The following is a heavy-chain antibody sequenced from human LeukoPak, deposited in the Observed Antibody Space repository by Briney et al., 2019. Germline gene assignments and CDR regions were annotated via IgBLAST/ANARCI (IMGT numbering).Heavy chain of an antibody. Sequence: GGSLRLSCAASGFTFNNYGMAWFRQAPGKGLEWVSTISSGSENTHYADSVKGRFTISRDNSKTTLYLQVSSLRAEDTAVYYCAKGQRYSSSWYVYWGQGTLVTVSS. V-gene: IGHV3-23*01. D-gene: IGHD6-13*01. CDR3: AKGQRYSSSWYVY. CDR1: GFTFNNYG. J-gene: IGHJ4*02. CDR2: ISSGSENT.